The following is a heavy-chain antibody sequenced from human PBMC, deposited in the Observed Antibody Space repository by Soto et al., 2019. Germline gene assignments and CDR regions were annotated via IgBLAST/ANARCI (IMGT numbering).Heavy chain of an antibody. J-gene: IGHJ5*02. CDR3: ASGLRPLIGGRYDTSGYCDP. CDR2: ISVYNAKT. Sequence: QVQLVQSGAEVKEPGASVKVSCKASGYNFFGYGLSWVRQAPGQGLEWMGWISVYNAKTNYAQKFQGRVTMAPDTSATTVYMELRSLTSDDTAVHYCASGLRPLIGGRYDTSGYCDPWVQGTLVTVSS. V-gene: IGHV1-18*01. CDR1: GYNFFGYG. D-gene: IGHD3-22*01.